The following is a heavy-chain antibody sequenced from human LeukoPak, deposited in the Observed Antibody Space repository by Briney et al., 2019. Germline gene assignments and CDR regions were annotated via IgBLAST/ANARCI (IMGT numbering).Heavy chain of an antibody. CDR3: ARAHCGGDCYSAPFDY. CDR1: GGSISSGGYS. D-gene: IGHD2-21*02. J-gene: IGHJ4*02. Sequence: PSETLSLTCAASGGSISSGGYSWSWIRQPPGEGLEWIGNIYHSGSTYYNPSLKSRVTISVDRSKNQFSLKLSSVTAADTAVYYCARAHCGGDCYSAPFDYWGQGTLVTVSS. V-gene: IGHV4-30-2*01. CDR2: IYHSGST.